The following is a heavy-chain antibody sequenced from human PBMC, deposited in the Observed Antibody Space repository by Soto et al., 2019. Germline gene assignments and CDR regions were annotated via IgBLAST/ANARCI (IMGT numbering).Heavy chain of an antibody. CDR3: AREYYDFWSGYYTSYYYYGMDV. V-gene: IGHV4-61*01. D-gene: IGHD3-3*01. J-gene: IGHJ6*02. CDR2: IYYSGST. Sequence: QVQLQESGPGLVKPSETLSLTCTVSGGSVSSGSYYWGWIRQPPGKGLEWIGYIYYSGSTNYNPSRKSRVSILVDTYKNQFSLKLSSVTAEDTAVYYCAREYYDFWSGYYTSYYYYGMDVWGQGTTVTVSS. CDR1: GGSVSSGSYY.